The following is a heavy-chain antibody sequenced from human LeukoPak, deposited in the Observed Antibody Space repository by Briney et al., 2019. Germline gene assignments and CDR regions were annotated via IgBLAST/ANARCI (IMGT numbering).Heavy chain of an antibody. V-gene: IGHV1-2*02. CDR1: GYTFTDYY. CDR3: ARVDDRGHYYDSSGPRKLFDY. Sequence: ASVKVSCKASGYTFTDYYIHWVRQAPGHGLEWMGWINPNSGATKSAPKFQGRVTMTRDTSISTAYMQLSRLSSDDTAVYYCARVDDRGHYYDSSGPRKLFDYWGQGTLVTVSS. J-gene: IGHJ4*02. CDR2: INPNSGAT. D-gene: IGHD3-22*01.